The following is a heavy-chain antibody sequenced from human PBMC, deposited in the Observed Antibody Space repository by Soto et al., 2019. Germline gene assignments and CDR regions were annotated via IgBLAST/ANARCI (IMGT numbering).Heavy chain of an antibody. Sequence: GGSLRLSCAASGFTFSSYWMSWVRQAPGKGLEWVANIKQDGSEKYYVDSVKGRFTISRDNAKNSLYLQMNSLRAEDTAVYYCARDSEDTAMVFDYWGQGTLVTVSS. V-gene: IGHV3-7*01. CDR2: IKQDGSEK. D-gene: IGHD5-18*01. CDR3: ARDSEDTAMVFDY. J-gene: IGHJ4*02. CDR1: GFTFSSYW.